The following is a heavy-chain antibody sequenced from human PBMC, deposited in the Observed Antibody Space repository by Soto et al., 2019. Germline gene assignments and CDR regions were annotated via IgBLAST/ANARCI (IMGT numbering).Heavy chain of an antibody. J-gene: IGHJ4*02. CDR3: ARGGSGYTWFNEF. CDR2: IIPVFQTA. CDR1: GGLFSSYP. Sequence: QEQLVQSGAEVKKPGSSVKVSCKASGGLFSSYPISWVRQVPGQGLGWMGGIIPVFQTAYYTQRFQGRVTITADESTNTAYMEVSSLRSEDTAIYYCARGGSGYTWFNEFWGQGSIGHRLL. V-gene: IGHV1-69*01. D-gene: IGHD3-22*01.